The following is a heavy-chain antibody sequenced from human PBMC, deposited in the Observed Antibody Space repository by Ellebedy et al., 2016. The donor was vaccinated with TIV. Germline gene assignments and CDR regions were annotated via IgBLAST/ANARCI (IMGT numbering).Heavy chain of an antibody. D-gene: IGHD5-18*01. J-gene: IGHJ3*01. CDR2: LNSDGTDT. Sequence: PGGSLRLFCAASGFTFSGYWMNWVRLGPGKGLVWVSRLNSDGTDTHYADSVKGRFTISRDNGKHTVYLQMDSLRAEDTAIYYCVRGGPYTYGAFDFWGQGTVVTVAS. V-gene: IGHV3-74*01. CDR1: GFTFSGYW. CDR3: VRGGPYTYGAFDF.